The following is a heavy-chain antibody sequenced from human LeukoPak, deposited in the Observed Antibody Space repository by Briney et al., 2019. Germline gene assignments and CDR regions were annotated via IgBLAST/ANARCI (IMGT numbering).Heavy chain of an antibody. CDR1: GYTFTDYA. J-gene: IGHJ4*02. V-gene: IGHV1-3*01. Sequence: ASVKVSCKASGYTFTDYAVHWVRQAPGQSLEWMGYINGGNGKTEYSQKFQGRLTITRDMSATTAYMELSSLRSEDTAVYYCVRDGGYQLLVIWGRGTLITVAS. CDR2: INGGNGKT. D-gene: IGHD2-2*01. CDR3: VRDGGYQLLVI.